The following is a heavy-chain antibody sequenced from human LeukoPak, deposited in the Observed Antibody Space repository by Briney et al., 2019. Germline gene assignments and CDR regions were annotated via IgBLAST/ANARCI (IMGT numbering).Heavy chain of an antibody. CDR3: ARDRLLLYSSSWYSAYYYGMDV. CDR1: GGSISSSSYY. V-gene: IGHV4-61*01. CDR2: IYYSGST. J-gene: IGHJ6*02. Sequence: SETLSLTCTVSGGSISSSSYYWSWIRQPPGKGLEWIVYIYYSGSTNYNPSLKSRVTISVDTSKNQFSLKLSSVTAADTAVYYCARDRLLLYSSSWYSAYYYGMDVWGQGTTVTVSS. D-gene: IGHD6-13*01.